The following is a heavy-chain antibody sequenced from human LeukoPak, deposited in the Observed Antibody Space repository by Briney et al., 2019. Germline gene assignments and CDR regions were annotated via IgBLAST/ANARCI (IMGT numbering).Heavy chain of an antibody. J-gene: IGHJ3*02. CDR3: ARHIIAAAAFDI. CDR1: GYSFTGYY. V-gene: IGHV1-18*04. D-gene: IGHD6-13*01. CDR2: ISAYNGNT. Sequence: ASVKVSCKASGYSFTGYYVHWVRQAPGQGLEWMGWISAYNGNTNYAQKLQGRVTMTTDTSTSTAYMELRSLRSDDTAVYYCARHIIAAAAFDIWGQGTMVTVSS.